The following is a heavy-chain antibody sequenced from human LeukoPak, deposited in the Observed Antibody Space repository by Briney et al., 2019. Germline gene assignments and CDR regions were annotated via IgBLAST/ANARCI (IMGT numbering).Heavy chain of an antibody. Sequence: PSETLSLTCTVSGGSISSSSYYWGWIRQPPGKGLEWIGSIYYSGSTYYNPSLKSRVTISVDTSKNQFSLKLSSVTAADTAVYYCARTHLEPGEIFDYWGQGTLVTVSS. J-gene: IGHJ4*02. CDR3: ARTHLEPGEIFDY. V-gene: IGHV4-39*07. CDR1: GGSISSSSYY. D-gene: IGHD1-1*01. CDR2: IYYSGST.